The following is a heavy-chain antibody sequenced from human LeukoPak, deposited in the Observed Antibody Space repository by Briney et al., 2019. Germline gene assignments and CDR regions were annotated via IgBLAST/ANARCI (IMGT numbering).Heavy chain of an antibody. V-gene: IGHV4-4*07. J-gene: IGHJ4*02. CDR1: GGSISSYY. Sequence: SETLSLTCTVSGGSISSYYWSWIRQPAGKGLEWIGRIYTSGSTNYNPSLKGRVTISVDKSKNQFSLKLSSVTAADTAVYYCARDCSSTSCYDWGQGTLVTVSS. CDR2: IYTSGST. D-gene: IGHD2-2*01. CDR3: ARDCSSTSCYD.